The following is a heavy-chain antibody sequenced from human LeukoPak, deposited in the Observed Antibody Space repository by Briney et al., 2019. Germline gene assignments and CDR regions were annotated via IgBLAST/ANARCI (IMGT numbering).Heavy chain of an antibody. D-gene: IGHD3-10*01. V-gene: IGHV3-30*02. J-gene: IGHJ5*02. Sequence: PGGSPRLSCAASGFTFSSYGMHWVRQAPGKGLEWVAFIRYDGSNKYYADSVKGRFTISRDNSKNTLYLQMNSLRAEDTAVYYCAKDTYYYGSGSYYVRWFDPWGQGTLVTVSS. CDR2: IRYDGSNK. CDR3: AKDTYYYGSGSYYVRWFDP. CDR1: GFTFSSYG.